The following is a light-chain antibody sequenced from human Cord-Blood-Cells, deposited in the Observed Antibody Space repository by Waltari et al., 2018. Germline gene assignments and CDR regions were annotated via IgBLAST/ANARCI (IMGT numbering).Light chain of an antibody. J-gene: IGLJ3*02. Sequence: NFMLTQPHSVSESPGKTVTISCTRSSGSIASNYVQWYQQRPGSSPTTVIYEDNQNPSGVPDLVSGSIDSSSNSASLTISGLKTEDEADYYCQSYDSSNWVFGGGTKLTVL. CDR2: EDN. CDR1: SGSIASNY. CDR3: QSYDSSNWV. V-gene: IGLV6-57*01.